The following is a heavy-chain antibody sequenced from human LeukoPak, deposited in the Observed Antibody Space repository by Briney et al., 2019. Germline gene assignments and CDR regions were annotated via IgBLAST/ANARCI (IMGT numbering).Heavy chain of an antibody. CDR1: GGSISSYY. CDR3: ARLSGGYSDQVDY. V-gene: IGHV4-59*01. CDR2: IHYSGST. Sequence: SETLSLTCTVSGGSISSYYWSWIRQPPGEGLGWIGYIHYSGSTNYNPSLKSRVTISVDTSKNQFSLKLSSVTAADTAVYYCARLSGGYSDQVDYWGQGTLVTVSS. J-gene: IGHJ4*02. D-gene: IGHD1-26*01.